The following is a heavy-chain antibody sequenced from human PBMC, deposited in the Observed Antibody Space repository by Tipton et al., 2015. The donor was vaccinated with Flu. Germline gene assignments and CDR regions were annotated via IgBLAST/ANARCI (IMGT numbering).Heavy chain of an antibody. V-gene: IGHV4-59*01. CDR3: ARDPSLGMPEYFDS. CDR2: IYYSGST. Sequence: TLSLTCTVSGDSISSYYWSWIRQPPGKGLEWIGYIYYSGSTIYNPSLKSRVTISLDTSKSQFSLKLSSVTAADTAVYFCARDPSLGMPEYFDSWGQGTLVTVSS. CDR1: GDSISSYY. J-gene: IGHJ4*02. D-gene: IGHD2-2*01.